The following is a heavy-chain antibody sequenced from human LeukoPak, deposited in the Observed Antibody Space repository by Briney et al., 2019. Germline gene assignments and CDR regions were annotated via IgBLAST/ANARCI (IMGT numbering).Heavy chain of an antibody. V-gene: IGHV3-7*01. J-gene: IGHJ4*02. Sequence: GALRLSCAASGFTLSDYYMTWIRQAPGKGLEWVANIKQDGTEKYYVDSVKGRFTISRDNAKNSLYLQMNSLRVEDTAIYYCAKVAHYYYGSESYYFFEHWGQGTPVTASS. D-gene: IGHD3-10*01. CDR2: IKQDGTEK. CDR1: GFTLSDYY. CDR3: AKVAHYYYGSESYYFFEH.